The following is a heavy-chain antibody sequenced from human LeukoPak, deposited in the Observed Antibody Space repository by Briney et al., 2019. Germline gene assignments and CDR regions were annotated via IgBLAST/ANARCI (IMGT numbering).Heavy chain of an antibody. D-gene: IGHD5-18*01. CDR3: ARDCGYSYGSWGYYCYVFGMDV. CDR2: IIPILGIA. V-gene: IGHV1-69*04. J-gene: IGHJ6*02. CDR1: GATFSPSA. Sequence: GASVKVSSKASGATFSPSAISCARQAPGQGLQWMGRIIPILGIANYAHKFQGRVTITADKSTSTAYMELSSLRSEDTAVYYCARDCGYSYGSWGYYCYVFGMDVWGQGSTVTVSS.